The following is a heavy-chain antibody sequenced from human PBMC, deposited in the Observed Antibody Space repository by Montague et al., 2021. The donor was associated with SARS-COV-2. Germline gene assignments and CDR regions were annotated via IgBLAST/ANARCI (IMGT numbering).Heavy chain of an antibody. V-gene: IGHV4-34*01. CDR1: GGSFSRYF. Sequence: SETLSLTCDVYGGSFSRYFWSWIRQPPGRGPELIGHISPTGSTRYNPSLDSRVTISLDTSKSRLSLELTSVTVADTSIYFCVGAPNEYYFDDWGQGTPVSVSS. D-gene: IGHD3-16*01. J-gene: IGHJ4*02. CDR2: ISPTGST. CDR3: VGAPNEYYFDD.